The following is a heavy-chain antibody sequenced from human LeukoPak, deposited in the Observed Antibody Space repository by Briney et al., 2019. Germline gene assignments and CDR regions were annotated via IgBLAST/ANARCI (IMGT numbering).Heavy chain of an antibody. CDR3: ARDMGRYSGYDYDY. Sequence: ASVKVSCETSGYTFTDYYLHCVRQAPGQGLEWVGWIHPNSGATHYAQKFQGRLTMTRDTSISTVYMELTRLRSDDTAVYYCARDMGRYSGYDYDYWGQGTLVTASS. CDR1: GYTFTDYY. J-gene: IGHJ4*02. CDR2: IHPNSGAT. D-gene: IGHD5-12*01. V-gene: IGHV1-2*02.